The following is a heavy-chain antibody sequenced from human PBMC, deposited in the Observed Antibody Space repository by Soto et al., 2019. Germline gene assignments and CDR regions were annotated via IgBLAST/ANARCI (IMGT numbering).Heavy chain of an antibody. Sequence: SETLSLTCTVSGGSVSSSSYYWGWVRQPPGKGLEWIGSVYYSGSTYYNPSLESRVTISVDKSKNQFSLKLMSLSAADTAVYYCGRLGGLATISYYFDYWGQGALVTAPQ. CDR1: GGSVSSSSYY. CDR2: VYYSGST. CDR3: GRLGGLATISYYFDY. D-gene: IGHD3-16*01. J-gene: IGHJ4*02. V-gene: IGHV4-39*01.